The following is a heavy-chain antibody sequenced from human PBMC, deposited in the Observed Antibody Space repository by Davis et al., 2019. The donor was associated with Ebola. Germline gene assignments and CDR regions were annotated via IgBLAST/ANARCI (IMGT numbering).Heavy chain of an antibody. J-gene: IGHJ5*02. Sequence: AASVKVSCKASGYTFTSYAMHWVRQAPGQRLEWMGWINAGNGNTKYSQKFQGRVTITRDTSASTAYMELSSLRSEDTAVYYCARGFLEWLIVFDPWGQGTLVIVSS. CDR3: ARGFLEWLIVFDP. CDR1: GYTFTSYA. D-gene: IGHD3-3*01. CDR2: INAGNGNT. V-gene: IGHV1-3*01.